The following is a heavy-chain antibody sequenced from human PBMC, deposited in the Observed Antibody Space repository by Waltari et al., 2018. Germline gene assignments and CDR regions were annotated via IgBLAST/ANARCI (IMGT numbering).Heavy chain of an antibody. Sequence: EVQLVESGGGLVQPGRSLRLSCAASGFTFDDYAMHWVRQAPGKGLEWVSGIRWNSGSIGYADSVKGRFTISRDNAKNSLYLQMNSLRAEDTALYYCAKGFGELLSPSFDYWGQGTLVTVSS. CDR1: GFTFDDYA. D-gene: IGHD3-10*01. V-gene: IGHV3-9*01. J-gene: IGHJ4*02. CDR3: AKGFGELLSPSFDY. CDR2: IRWNSGSI.